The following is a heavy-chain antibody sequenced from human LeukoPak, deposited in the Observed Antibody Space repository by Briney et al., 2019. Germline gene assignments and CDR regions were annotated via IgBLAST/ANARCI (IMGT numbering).Heavy chain of an antibody. CDR1: GGSISSYY. V-gene: IGHV4-59*01. CDR3: ARGNYYDSSGYYFDY. CDR2: IYYSGST. J-gene: IGHJ4*02. Sequence: SETLSLTCTVSGGSISSYYWSWIRQPPGKGLEWIGYIYYSGSTDYNPSLKSRVTISVDTSKNQFSLKLSSVTAADTAVYYCARGNYYDSSGYYFDYWGQGTLVTVSS. D-gene: IGHD3-22*01.